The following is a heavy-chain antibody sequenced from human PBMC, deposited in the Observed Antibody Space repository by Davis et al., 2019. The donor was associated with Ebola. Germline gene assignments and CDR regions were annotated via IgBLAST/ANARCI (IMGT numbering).Heavy chain of an antibody. Sequence: GESLKISCTGSGYSFTSYWIGWVRQMPGKGLEWMGIIYPGDSDTRYSPSFQGQVTISTDKSISTAYLQWSSLKASDTAMYYCARAEYCSSTSCFFDYWGQGTLVTVSS. D-gene: IGHD2-2*01. V-gene: IGHV5-51*01. CDR3: ARAEYCSSTSCFFDY. J-gene: IGHJ4*02. CDR1: GYSFTSYW. CDR2: IYPGDSDT.